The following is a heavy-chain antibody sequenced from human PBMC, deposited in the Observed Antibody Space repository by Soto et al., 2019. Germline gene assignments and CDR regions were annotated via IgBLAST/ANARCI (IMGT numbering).Heavy chain of an antibody. CDR1: GFTFSNDW. CDR2: IKSKTDGGPT. V-gene: IGHV3-15*01. D-gene: IGHD1-26*01. Sequence: GGSLRLSCAASGFTFSNDWMSWVRQAPGKGLEWVGRIKSKTDGGPTDYAAPVKGRFTISRDESKNTLYLQMNSLKTDDSAFYYCTTEVCVRWELLKSHWGQGTLVTVSS. J-gene: IGHJ4*02. CDR3: TTEVCVRWELLKSH.